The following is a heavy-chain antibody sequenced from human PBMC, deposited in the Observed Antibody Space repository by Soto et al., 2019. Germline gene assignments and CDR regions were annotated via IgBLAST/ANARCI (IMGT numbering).Heavy chain of an antibody. J-gene: IGHJ4*02. Sequence: ETLSLTCTVSGDSISTYYWSWIRQPPGKGLEYIGYIYKSGSTNYYPSLKSRVAISVDASKNQFSLKMRSLTAADTAVYYCARATPARVKGYYFDYCGQ. D-gene: IGHD6-13*01. CDR3: ARATPARVKGYYFDY. CDR1: GDSISTYY. V-gene: IGHV4-59*01. CDR2: IYKSGST.